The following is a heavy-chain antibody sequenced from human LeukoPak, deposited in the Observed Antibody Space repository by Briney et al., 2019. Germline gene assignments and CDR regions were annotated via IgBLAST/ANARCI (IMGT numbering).Heavy chain of an antibody. V-gene: IGHV1-46*01. CDR1: GYTFTSYY. CDR3: ARDGWDYYDSSGYFPTYDAFDI. D-gene: IGHD3-22*01. CDR2: INPSGGST. Sequence: ASVKVSCKASGYTFTSYYMHWVRQAPGQGLEWMGIINPSGGSTSYAQKFQGRVTMTRDTSTSTVYMELSSLRSEDTAVYYCARDGWDYYDSSGYFPTYDAFDIWGQGTMVTVSS. J-gene: IGHJ3*02.